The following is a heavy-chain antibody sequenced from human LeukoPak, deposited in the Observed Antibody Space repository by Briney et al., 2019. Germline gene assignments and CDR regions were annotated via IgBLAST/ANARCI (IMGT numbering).Heavy chain of an antibody. J-gene: IGHJ4*02. Sequence: GASVKVSCKASGYTFTSYDISWVRQDTGQGLEWMGWMNPNSGNTGYAQKFQGRVTMTRNTSISTAYMELSSLRSEDTAVYYCARGPRAAGFDYWGQGTLVTVSS. CDR3: ARGPRAAGFDY. D-gene: IGHD6-25*01. CDR2: MNPNSGNT. V-gene: IGHV1-8*01. CDR1: GYTFTSYD.